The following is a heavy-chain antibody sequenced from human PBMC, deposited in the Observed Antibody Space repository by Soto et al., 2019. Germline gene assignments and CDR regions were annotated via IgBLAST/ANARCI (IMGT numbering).Heavy chain of an antibody. CDR3: ARTEPFYYYYYGMDV. CDR2: INPGDSDI. CDR1: GYSFTTYW. V-gene: IGHV5-51*01. J-gene: IGHJ6*02. Sequence: GESLKISCKASGYSFTTYWIAWVRQMPGKGLEWMGIINPGDSDIRYSPSFQGQVTISADNSISTAYLQWSSLKASEPAMYYCARTEPFYYYYYGMDVWGQGTAVTVSS.